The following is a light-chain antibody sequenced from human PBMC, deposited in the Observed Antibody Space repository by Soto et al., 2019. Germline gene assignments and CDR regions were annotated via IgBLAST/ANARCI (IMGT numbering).Light chain of an antibody. CDR3: QQTYSTSPT. V-gene: IGKV1-39*01. CDR1: QRITNY. Sequence: DIQMTQYPSSLSASVGDRVTITCRASQRITNYLNWYQQKPGKAPELLIYAASTLQSGVPSSFSGSGSGTDFTLTISSLQPEDFATYFCQQTYSTSPTFGQGTKLEIK. J-gene: IGKJ2*01. CDR2: AAS.